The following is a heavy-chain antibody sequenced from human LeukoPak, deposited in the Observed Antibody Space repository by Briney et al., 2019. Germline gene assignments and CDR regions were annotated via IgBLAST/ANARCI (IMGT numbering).Heavy chain of an antibody. Sequence: GGSLRLSCAVSGFTVSSNYMSCVRQAPGKGLEWVSIIYSGGSTYYADSVKGRFTISRDNSKNTLYLQMNSLRAEDTAVYYCARRGYGDYAPFDYWGQGTLFTVFS. CDR3: ARRGYGDYAPFDY. V-gene: IGHV3-66*04. CDR2: IYSGGST. D-gene: IGHD4-17*01. J-gene: IGHJ4*02. CDR1: GFTVSSNY.